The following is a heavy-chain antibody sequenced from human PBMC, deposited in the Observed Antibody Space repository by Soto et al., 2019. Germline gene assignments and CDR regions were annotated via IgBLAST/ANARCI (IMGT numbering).Heavy chain of an antibody. J-gene: IGHJ5*02. CDR2: ISGSGGST. D-gene: IGHD3-10*01. CDR3: AKDPLWFGINWFDP. CDR1: GFTFSSYA. V-gene: IGHV3-23*01. Sequence: GGSLRLSCEASGFTFSSYAMSWVRQAPGKGLEWVSAISGSGGSTYYADSVKGRFTISRDNSKNTLYLQMNSLRAEDTAVYYCAKDPLWFGINWFDPWGQGTLVTVSS.